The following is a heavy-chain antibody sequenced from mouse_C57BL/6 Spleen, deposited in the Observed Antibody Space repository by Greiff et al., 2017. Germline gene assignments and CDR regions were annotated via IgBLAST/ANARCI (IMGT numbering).Heavy chain of an antibody. CDR1: GYSFTDYN. Sequence: VQLQQSGPELVKPGASVKISCKASGYSFTDYNMNWVKQSNGKSLEWIGVINPNYGTTSYNQKFKGKATLTVDKSSSTAYMQLNSLTSEDSAVYYCARENYSNYERYFDVWGTGTTVTVSS. CDR3: ARENYSNYERYFDV. V-gene: IGHV1-39*01. J-gene: IGHJ1*03. D-gene: IGHD2-5*01. CDR2: INPNYGTT.